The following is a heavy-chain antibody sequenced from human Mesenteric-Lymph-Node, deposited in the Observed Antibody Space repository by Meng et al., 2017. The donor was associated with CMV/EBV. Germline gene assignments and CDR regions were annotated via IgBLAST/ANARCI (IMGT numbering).Heavy chain of an antibody. CDR2: INHSGST. CDR1: GGSFSGYY. D-gene: IGHD1-26*01. CDR3: ARDREGVGATFYYYGLDV. V-gene: IGHV4-34*01. J-gene: IGHJ6*02. Sequence: SETLSLTCAVYGGSFSGYYWSWIRQPPGKGLEWIGEINHSGSTNYNPSLKSRVTISVDTSKNQFSLKLSSVTATDTAVYYCARDREGVGATFYYYGLDVWGQGTTVTVSS.